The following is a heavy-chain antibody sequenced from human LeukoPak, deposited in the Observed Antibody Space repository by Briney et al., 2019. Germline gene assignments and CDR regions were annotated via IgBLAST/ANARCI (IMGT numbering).Heavy chain of an antibody. CDR2: ISAYNGNT. V-gene: IGHV1-18*01. Sequence: GASVKVSCKASGYTFTSYGISWVRQAPGQGLEWMGWISAYNGNTNYAQKFQGRVTMTRNTSISTAYMELSSLRSEDTAVYYCARGRSYGNIWRLFDYWGQGTLVTVSS. J-gene: IGHJ4*02. CDR3: ARGRSYGNIWRLFDY. D-gene: IGHD5-18*01. CDR1: GYTFTSYG.